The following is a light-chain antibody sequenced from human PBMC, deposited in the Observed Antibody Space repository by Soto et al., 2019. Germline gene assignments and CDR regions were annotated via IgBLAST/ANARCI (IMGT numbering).Light chain of an antibody. CDR3: KPYYMTLLT. J-gene: IGKJ4*01. V-gene: IGKV4-1*01. Sequence: DIVMTQSPDSLAVSLGERATINCKSSQSVLYSADNKNYLTWYQQKPGQPPKLLIYWASTRESGVPDRFSGSGSGTDFTLTISNLQAEDLAGYFCKPYYMTLLTFGGGTKVDI. CDR1: QSVLYSADNKNY. CDR2: WAS.